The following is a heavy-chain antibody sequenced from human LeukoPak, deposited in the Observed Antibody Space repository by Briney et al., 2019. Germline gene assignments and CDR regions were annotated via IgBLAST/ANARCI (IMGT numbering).Heavy chain of an antibody. CDR2: IYYSGST. J-gene: IGHJ4*02. D-gene: IGHD5-18*01. CDR3: ARDSSGYGYFDY. CDR1: GGPISSGGYY. V-gene: IGHV4-31*03. Sequence: SETLSLTCTVSGGPISSGGYYWSWIRQHPGKGLEWIGYIYYSGSTYYNPSLKSRVTISVDTSKNQFSLNLSSVTAADTAVYYCARDSSGYGYFDYWGQGTLVTVSS.